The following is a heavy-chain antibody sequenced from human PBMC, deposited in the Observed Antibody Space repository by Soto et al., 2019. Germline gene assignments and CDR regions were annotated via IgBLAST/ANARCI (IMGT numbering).Heavy chain of an antibody. Sequence: PSETLSLTCAFYCGSFIGYYWSWIRQPPGKGLEWIGEINHSGSTNYNPSLKSRVTISVDTSKNQFSLKLSSVTAADTAVYYCARVRRITIFGVVPLGMDVWGQGTTVTVSS. D-gene: IGHD3-3*01. CDR3: ARVRRITIFGVVPLGMDV. CDR1: CGSFIGYY. J-gene: IGHJ6*02. CDR2: INHSGST. V-gene: IGHV4-34*01.